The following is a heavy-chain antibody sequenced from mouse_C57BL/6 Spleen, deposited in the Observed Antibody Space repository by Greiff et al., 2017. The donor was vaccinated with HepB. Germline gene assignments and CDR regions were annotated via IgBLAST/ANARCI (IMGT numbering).Heavy chain of an antibody. CDR2: INYDGSST. D-gene: IGHD2-2*01. CDR3: AREGGYPHYYAMDY. J-gene: IGHJ4*01. CDR1: GFTFSDYY. V-gene: IGHV5-16*01. Sequence: EVNVVESEGGLVQPGSSMKLSCTASGFTFSDYYMAWVRQVPEKGLEWVANINYDGSSTYYLDSLKSRFIISRDNAKNILYLQMSSLKSEDTATYYCAREGGYPHYYAMDYWGQGTSVTVSS.